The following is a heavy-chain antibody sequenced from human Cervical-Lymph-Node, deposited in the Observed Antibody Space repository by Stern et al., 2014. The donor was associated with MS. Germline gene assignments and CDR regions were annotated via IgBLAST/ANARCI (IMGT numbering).Heavy chain of an antibody. D-gene: IGHD5/OR15-5a*01. CDR2: IAYEGNTK. CDR3: VRERSSRGFDY. Sequence: MQLVESGGGVVQPGRSLRVSCATAGFTFTSYDMNWVRQAQGKGLEWVAFIAYEGNTKYYADSVKGRFTISRDNSKNTLYLQMSSLRAEDTAVYYCVRERSSRGFDYWGQGSLVTVSS. J-gene: IGHJ4*02. CDR1: GFTFTSYD. V-gene: IGHV3-30-3*01.